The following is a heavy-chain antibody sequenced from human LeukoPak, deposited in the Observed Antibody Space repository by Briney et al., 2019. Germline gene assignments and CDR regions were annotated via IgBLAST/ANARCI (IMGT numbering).Heavy chain of an antibody. CDR2: INHSGST. CDR3: ARAGRTGTNQYNWFDP. D-gene: IGHD1-7*01. Sequence: PSQTLSLTCTVSGGSISSGGYYWSWIRQPPGKGLEWIGEINHSGSTNYNPSLKSRVTISVDTSKNQFSLKLSSVTAADTAVYYCARAGRTGTNQYNWFDPWGQGTLVTVSS. CDR1: GGSISSGGYY. J-gene: IGHJ5*02. V-gene: IGHV4-30-2*01.